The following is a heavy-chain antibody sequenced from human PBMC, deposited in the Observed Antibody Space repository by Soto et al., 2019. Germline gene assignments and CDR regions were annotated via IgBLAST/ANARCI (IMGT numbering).Heavy chain of an antibody. CDR2: ISAYNGNR. V-gene: IGHV1-18*01. D-gene: IGHD3-16*01. J-gene: IGHJ4*02. Sequence: QVHLVQSGAEVKKPGASVKVSCTASGYTFTNFGISWVRQAPGQGLEWMGWISAYNGNRNYAQKFQGRVTMTTDTSTRTAYMELRSLRSDDKAVYYCARRGTPIDYWGQGTLVTVSS. CDR3: ARRGTPIDY. CDR1: GYTFTNFG.